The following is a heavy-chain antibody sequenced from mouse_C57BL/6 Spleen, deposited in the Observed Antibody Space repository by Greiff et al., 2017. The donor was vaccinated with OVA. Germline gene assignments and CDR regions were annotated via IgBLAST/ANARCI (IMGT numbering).Heavy chain of an antibody. V-gene: IGHV10-1*01. J-gene: IGHJ1*03. CDR2: IRSKGNNYAT. Sequence: DVKLVESGGGLVQPKGSLKLSCAASGFSFNTYAMNWVRQAPGKGLEWVARIRSKGNNYATYYADSVKDRFTISRDDSESMLYLQMNNLKTEDTAMYYCVRHGGSYRYFDVWGTGTTVTVSS. CDR3: VRHGGSYRYFDV. CDR1: GFSFNTYA.